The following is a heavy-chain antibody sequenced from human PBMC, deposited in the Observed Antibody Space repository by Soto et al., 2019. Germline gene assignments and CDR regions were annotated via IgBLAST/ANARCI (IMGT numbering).Heavy chain of an antibody. Sequence: QLQLQESGPGLVKPSETLSLTCTVSGGSISSSSYYWGWIRQPPGKWLEWIGSIYYSGSTYYNPSLKSRVTISVDTSKNQFSLKLSSVTAADTAVYYCARRFRTVTHLPFDPWGQGTLVTVSS. CDR3: ARRFRTVTHLPFDP. D-gene: IGHD4-17*01. V-gene: IGHV4-39*01. CDR1: GGSISSSSYY. CDR2: IYYSGST. J-gene: IGHJ5*02.